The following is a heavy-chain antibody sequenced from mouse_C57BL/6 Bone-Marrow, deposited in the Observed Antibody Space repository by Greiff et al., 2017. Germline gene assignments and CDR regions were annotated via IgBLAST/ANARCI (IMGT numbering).Heavy chain of an antibody. CDR2: IDPNCGGT. CDR1: GYTFTSYW. Sequence: QVQLQQPGAELVKPGASVKLSCKASGYTFTSYWLHWVKPRPGRGLEWIGRIDPNCGGTKYNEKFKSKATLTVDKPSSTAYMQRSSLTSEDSAVYYCARSRWLLPYYFDDWGQGTTLTVSS. D-gene: IGHD2-3*01. CDR3: ARSRWLLPYYFDD. V-gene: IGHV1-72*01. J-gene: IGHJ2*01.